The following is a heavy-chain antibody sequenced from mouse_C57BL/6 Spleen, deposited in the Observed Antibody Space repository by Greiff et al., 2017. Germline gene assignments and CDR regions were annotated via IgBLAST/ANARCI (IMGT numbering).Heavy chain of an antibody. CDR3: ARPDGYYVDYAMDY. CDR2: IDPSDSYT. V-gene: IGHV1-59*01. CDR1: GYTFTSYW. D-gene: IGHD2-3*01. J-gene: IGHJ4*01. Sequence: QVHVKQSGAELVRPGTSVKLSCKASGYTFTSYWMHWVKQRPGQGLEWIGVIDPSDSYTNYNQKFKGKATLTVDTSSSTAYMQLSSLTSEDSAVYYCARPDGYYVDYAMDYWGQGTSVTVSS.